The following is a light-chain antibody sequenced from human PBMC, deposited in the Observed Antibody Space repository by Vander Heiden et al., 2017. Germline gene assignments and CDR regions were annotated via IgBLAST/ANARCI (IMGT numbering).Light chain of an antibody. CDR3: HQYGSPPRT. J-gene: IGKJ2*01. V-gene: IGKV3-20*01. Sequence: EIVLTQSPGTLSLSPGERATLSCRASQSVSNNYLAWYQQKPGQAPRLLIFGASTRATGIPDRFSGSGSGTDFTLTISRLEREDFAVYYCHQYGSPPRTFGQGTKLEIK. CDR2: GAS. CDR1: QSVSNNY.